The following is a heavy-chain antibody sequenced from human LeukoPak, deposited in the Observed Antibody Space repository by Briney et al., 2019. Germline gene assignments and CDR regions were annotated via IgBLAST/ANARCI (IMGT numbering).Heavy chain of an antibody. CDR2: INANSGGT. CDR1: GNSFTDYY. J-gene: IGHJ1*01. Sequence: ASVKVSCKSSGNSFTDYYIHWMRQAPGPGLEWMGCINANSGGTKHAQNFQGRVTMTRDTSIATAYMELSGLRSDDTAIYYCATGGLTTFGVGEHWGQGALITVSS. V-gene: IGHV1-2*02. D-gene: IGHD3-3*01. CDR3: ATGGLTTFGVGEH.